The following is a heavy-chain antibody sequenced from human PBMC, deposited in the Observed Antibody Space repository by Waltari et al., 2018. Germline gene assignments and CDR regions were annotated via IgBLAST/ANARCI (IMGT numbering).Heavy chain of an antibody. D-gene: IGHD3-22*01. CDR3: ARTYNWGYYDSSGYYRGEVFDY. CDR2: IIPIFGTA. Sequence: QVQLVQSGAEVKKPGSSVKVSCKASGGTFSSYAISWVRPAPGQGLEWMGRIIPIFGTANYAQKFQGRVTITADESTSTAYMELSSLRSEDTAVYYCARTYNWGYYDSSGYYRGEVFDYWGQGTLVTVSS. V-gene: IGHV1-69*15. CDR1: GGTFSSYA. J-gene: IGHJ4*02.